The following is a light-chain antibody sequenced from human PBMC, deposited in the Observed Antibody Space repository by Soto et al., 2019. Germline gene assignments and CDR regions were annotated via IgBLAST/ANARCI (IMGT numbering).Light chain of an antibody. Sequence: QSALTQPPSASGSPGQSVTISCTGTSSDVGAYDYVCWYQQHPGKAPKLMIYDVNKRPSGVPDRFSGSKSGNTASLTVSGLQAGDEADYYCQSYDNSLSSYVVFGGGTKLTVL. CDR2: DVN. J-gene: IGLJ2*01. CDR3: QSYDNSLSSYVV. CDR1: SSDVGAYDY. V-gene: IGLV2-8*01.